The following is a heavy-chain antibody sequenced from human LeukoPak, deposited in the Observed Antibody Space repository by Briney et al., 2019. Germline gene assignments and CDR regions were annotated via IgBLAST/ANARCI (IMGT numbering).Heavy chain of an antibody. CDR3: AFRGFDY. V-gene: IGHV3-48*02. CDR1: GFTFSSNS. Sequence: GGSLRLSCAASGFTFSSNSMNWVRQAPGKGLEWVSYIGTSSRSIYYADSVKGRFTIPRDNAKNSLYLQMNSLRDEDTAVYYCAFRGFDYWGQGTLVTVSS. J-gene: IGHJ4*02. CDR2: IGTSSRSI.